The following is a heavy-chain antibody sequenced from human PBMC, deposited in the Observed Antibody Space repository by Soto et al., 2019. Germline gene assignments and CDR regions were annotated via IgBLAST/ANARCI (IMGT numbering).Heavy chain of an antibody. J-gene: IGHJ4*02. V-gene: IGHV3-23*01. Sequence: PGGSLRLSXAACGFSFSDYAMSWVRQAPGKGLEWVSVISESGGSTHYADSVRGRFTVSRDNSKNSLSLRMNSLRDEDTAVYFCAKRSPYSSGWYSPIFDYWGQGALVTVSS. CDR2: ISESGGST. D-gene: IGHD6-13*01. CDR1: GFSFSDYA. CDR3: AKRSPYSSGWYSPIFDY.